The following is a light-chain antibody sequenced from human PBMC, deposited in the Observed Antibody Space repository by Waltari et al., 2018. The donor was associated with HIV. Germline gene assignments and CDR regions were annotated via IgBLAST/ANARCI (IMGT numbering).Light chain of an antibody. CDR3: SSSTSSSTEV. J-gene: IGLJ3*02. CDR1: SSDVGSSKY. Sequence: QSALTQPASVSGSPGQSITITCTGTSSDVGSSKYGSWYQHQPGKAPKLMIFDVNTRPSGVSYRFSGSKSGNTASLTISGLQAEDEADYYCSSSTSSSTEVFGGGTKVTVL. CDR2: DVN. V-gene: IGLV2-14*03.